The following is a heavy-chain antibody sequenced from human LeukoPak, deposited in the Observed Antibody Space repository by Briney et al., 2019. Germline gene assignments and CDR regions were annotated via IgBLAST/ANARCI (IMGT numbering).Heavy chain of an antibody. V-gene: IGHV1-69*05. CDR2: IIPIFGTA. Sequence: ASVKVSCKASGGTFSSYAISWVRQAPGQGLEWMGGIIPIFGTANYAQKFQGRVTITTDESTSTAYMELSSLRSEDTAAYYCARGSYELGYCSSTSCYGFDPWGQGTLVTVSS. D-gene: IGHD2-2*01. CDR3: ARGSYELGYCSSTSCYGFDP. CDR1: GGTFSSYA. J-gene: IGHJ5*02.